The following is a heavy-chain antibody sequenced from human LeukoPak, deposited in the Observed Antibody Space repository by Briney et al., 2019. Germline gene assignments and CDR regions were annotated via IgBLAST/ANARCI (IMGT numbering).Heavy chain of an antibody. CDR1: GGSFSGYY. CDR3: AKPPNDSSGYYYETHAFDI. Sequence: SETLSLTCAVYGGSFSGYYWSWIRQPPGKGLEWIGEINHSGSTNYNPSLKSRVTISVDTSKNQFSLKLSSVTAADTAVYYCAKPPNDSSGYYYETHAFDIWSQGTMVTVSS. J-gene: IGHJ3*02. V-gene: IGHV4-34*01. CDR2: INHSGST. D-gene: IGHD3-22*01.